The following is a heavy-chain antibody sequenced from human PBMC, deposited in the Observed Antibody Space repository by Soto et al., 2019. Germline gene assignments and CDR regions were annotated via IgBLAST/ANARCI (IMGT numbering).Heavy chain of an antibody. CDR3: ARGQRFSDWFDP. Sequence: SETLSLTCTVSGGAISTYYWTWIRQTAGKGLEWIGRIYSSGSTKYNPALQSRVTMSLDTSNNQFFLRLTSVTAADTAVYYCARGQRFSDWFDPWGQGTLVTVSS. CDR1: GGAISTYY. V-gene: IGHV4-4*07. CDR2: IYSSGST. D-gene: IGHD3-3*01. J-gene: IGHJ5*02.